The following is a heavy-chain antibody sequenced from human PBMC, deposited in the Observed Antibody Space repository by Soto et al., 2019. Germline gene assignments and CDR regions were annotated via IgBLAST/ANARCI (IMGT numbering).Heavy chain of an antibody. Sequence: QVQLVESGGGVVQPGRSLRLSCAASGFTFSSYGMHWVRQAPGKGLEWVAVISYDGSNKYYADSVKGRFTISRDNSKNTLYLQMNSLRAEDTAVYYCAKDRQYNYYYGMDVWGQGTTVTVSS. V-gene: IGHV3-30*18. CDR3: AKDRQYNYYYGMDV. CDR1: GFTFSSYG. J-gene: IGHJ6*02. CDR2: ISYDGSNK.